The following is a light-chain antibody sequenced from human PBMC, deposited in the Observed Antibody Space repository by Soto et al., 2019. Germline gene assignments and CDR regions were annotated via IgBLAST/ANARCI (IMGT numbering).Light chain of an antibody. CDR3: QQYNSYPRT. J-gene: IGKJ1*01. CDR1: QGISSA. CDR2: DAS. V-gene: IGKV1-5*01. Sequence: HVTQSPSTLSASVGDRVTSTCRASQGISSALAWYQQKPGKAPKLLIYDASSLESGVPSRFSGSGSGTEFTLTISSLQPDDFATYYCQQYNSYPRTFGQGTKV.